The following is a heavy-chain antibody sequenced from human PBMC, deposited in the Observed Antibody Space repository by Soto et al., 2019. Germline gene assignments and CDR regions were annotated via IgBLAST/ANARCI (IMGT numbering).Heavy chain of an antibody. CDR3: VRGRSYSVYDF. D-gene: IGHD5-12*01. V-gene: IGHV4-4*07. CDR2: IYPSGST. Sequence: KTSETLSLTCTVSGDSISGHSWIWIRQPAGKGLEWIGHIYPSGSTSYNPSLRSRVTMSLDTSSNQIFLNLTSVTAADTAVFYCVRGRSYSVYDFWGPGTLVTVSS. CDR1: GDSISGHS. J-gene: IGHJ4*02.